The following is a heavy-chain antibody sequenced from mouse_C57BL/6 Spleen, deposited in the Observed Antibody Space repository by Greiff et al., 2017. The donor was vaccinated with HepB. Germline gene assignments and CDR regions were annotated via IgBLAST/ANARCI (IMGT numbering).Heavy chain of an antibody. V-gene: IGHV5-9*01. CDR2: ISGGGGNT. J-gene: IGHJ4*01. CDR1: GFTFSSYT. CDR3: ARNEGAMDY. Sequence: DVMLVESGGGLVKPGGSLKLSCAASGFTFSSYTMSWVRQTPEKRLEWVATISGGGGNTYYTDSVKGRFTISRDNAKNTLYLQMSSLRSEDTALYNCARNEGAMDYWGQGTSVTVSS.